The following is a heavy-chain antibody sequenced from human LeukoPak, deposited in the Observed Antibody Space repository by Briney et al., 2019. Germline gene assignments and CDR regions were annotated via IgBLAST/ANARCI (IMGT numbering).Heavy chain of an antibody. CDR2: IIPAFGAA. CDR1: GGTFSSNI. V-gene: IGHV1-69*01. J-gene: IGHJ3*01. Sequence: GSSVKVSCQASGGTFSSNIIAWVRQAQGEGLEWMGGIIPAFGAARHSQTFQGRVTISADESTKTAYMELRSLTSDDTAVYYCARAAAGGPLNALHPWGPGTVVTVSS. CDR3: ARAAAGGPLNALHP. D-gene: IGHD6-13*01.